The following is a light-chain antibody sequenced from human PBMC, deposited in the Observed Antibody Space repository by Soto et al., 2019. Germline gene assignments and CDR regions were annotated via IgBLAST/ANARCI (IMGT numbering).Light chain of an antibody. V-gene: IGKV1-39*01. J-gene: IGKJ4*01. CDR2: GAS. CDR3: QQSYGTPHT. CDR1: QSINTF. Sequence: IQMTQSPSSLSASVGDRVTITCRASQSINTFLNWYQQRPGEVPKLLIYGASSLQSVVASRFSGSGYGTDFTLTISSLQPEDFATYYCQQSYGTPHTFGGGTKVEIK.